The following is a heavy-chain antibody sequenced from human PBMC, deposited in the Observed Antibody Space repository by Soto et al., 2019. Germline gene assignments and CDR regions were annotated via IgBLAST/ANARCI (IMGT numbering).Heavy chain of an antibody. CDR3: ARVFSSSSPYYFDY. J-gene: IGHJ4*02. V-gene: IGHV3-53*01. CDR2: IYSGGHT. Sequence: GGSLRLSCAASGFTVSMNYMVWVRQAPGKGLEWVSVIYSGGHTYYAGSVKGRFTISRDNSKNTLYLQMNSLRAEDTAVYFCARVFSSSSPYYFDYWGPGTLVTVSS. CDR1: GFTVSMNY. D-gene: IGHD6-6*01.